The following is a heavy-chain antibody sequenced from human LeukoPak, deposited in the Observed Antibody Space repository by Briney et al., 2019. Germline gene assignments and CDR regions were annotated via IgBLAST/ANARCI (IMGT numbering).Heavy chain of an antibody. J-gene: IGHJ4*02. CDR1: GSTFSTYN. CDR3: ARVGSGYYLEY. Sequence: GGSLRLSCAASGSTFSTYNMNWVRQAPGKGLEWVSSISTGSNYIYYADSVKGRFTISRDNAKNSLYLQMNSLRVEDTAVYYCARVGSGYYLEYWGQGTLVTVSS. D-gene: IGHD3-22*01. CDR2: ISTGSNYI. V-gene: IGHV3-21*01.